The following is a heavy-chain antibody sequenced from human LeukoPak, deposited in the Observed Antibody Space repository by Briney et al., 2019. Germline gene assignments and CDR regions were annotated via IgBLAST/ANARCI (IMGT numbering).Heavy chain of an antibody. V-gene: IGHV4-59*01. CDR1: GGSISSYY. D-gene: IGHD3-10*01. J-gene: IGHJ4*02. CDR2: IYYSGST. Sequence: SETLSLTCTVSGGSISSYYWSWIRQPPGKGLEWIGYIYYSGSTNYNPSLKSRVTISVDTSKNQFSLKLSSVTAADTAVYYCARVFYGSGSYYYFGYWGQGTLVTVSS. CDR3: ARVFYGSGSYYYFGY.